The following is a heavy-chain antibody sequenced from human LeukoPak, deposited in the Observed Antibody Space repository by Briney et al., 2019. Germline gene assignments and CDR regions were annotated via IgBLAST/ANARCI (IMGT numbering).Heavy chain of an antibody. J-gene: IGHJ6*04. CDR3: TIISSDYYYGMDV. D-gene: IGHD3-10*01. Sequence: ASVKVSCKVSGYTLTEFSMHWVRQAPGKGREWMGGFDPEDGETIYAQKFQGRVTMTEDTSTDTAYMELSSLRSEDTAVYYCTIISSDYYYGMDVWGKGTTVTVSS. V-gene: IGHV1-24*01. CDR2: FDPEDGET. CDR1: GYTLTEFS.